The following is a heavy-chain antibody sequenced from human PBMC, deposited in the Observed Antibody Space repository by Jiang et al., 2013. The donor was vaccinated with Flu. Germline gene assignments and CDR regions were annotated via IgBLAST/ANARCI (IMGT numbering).Heavy chain of an antibody. J-gene: IGHJ4*02. CDR2: KQDGSEK. CDR3: ARERWLQHEPDY. Sequence: KQDGSEKYYVDSVKGRFTXSRDNAKNSLYLQMNSLRAEDTAVYYCARERWLQHEPDYWGQGTLVTVSS. D-gene: IGHD5-24*01. V-gene: IGHV3-7*04.